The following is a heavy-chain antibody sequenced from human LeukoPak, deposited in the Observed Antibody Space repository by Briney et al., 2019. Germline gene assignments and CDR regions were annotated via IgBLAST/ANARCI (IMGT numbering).Heavy chain of an antibody. CDR1: GFTFSSYS. Sequence: GGSLRLSCAASGFTFSSYSMNWVRQAPGKGLEWVSYISSSSLTIYYADSVKGRFTISRDNAKNSLYLQMNSLRDEDTAVYYCARADYGSGSYRALDYWGQGTLVTVSS. CDR2: ISSSSLTI. D-gene: IGHD3-10*01. CDR3: ARADYGSGSYRALDY. J-gene: IGHJ4*02. V-gene: IGHV3-48*02.